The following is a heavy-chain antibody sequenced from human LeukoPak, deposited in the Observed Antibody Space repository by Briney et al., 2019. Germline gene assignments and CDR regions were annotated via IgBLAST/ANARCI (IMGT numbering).Heavy chain of an antibody. CDR1: GFTFSSYW. V-gene: IGHV3-7*03. D-gene: IGHD6-13*01. J-gene: IGHJ6*03. Sequence: GGSLRLPCAASGFTFSSYWMSWVRQAPGKGLEWVANIKQDGSEKYYVDSVKGRFTISRDNSKNTLYLQMNSLRAEDTAVYYCARRIAAAGTWKYYYYYMDVWGKGTTVTISS. CDR2: IKQDGSEK. CDR3: ARRIAAAGTWKYYYYYMDV.